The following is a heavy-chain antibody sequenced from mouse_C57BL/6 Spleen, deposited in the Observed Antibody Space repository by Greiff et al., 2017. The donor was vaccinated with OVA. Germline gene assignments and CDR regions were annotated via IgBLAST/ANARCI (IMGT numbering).Heavy chain of an antibody. CDR3: AGDYGSSWFAY. Sequence: VQLQQPGAELVKPGASVKLSCKASGYTFTSYWMHWVKQRPGQGLEWIGMIHPNSGSTNYNEKFKSKATLTVDKSSSTAYMQLSSLTSEDSAVYYCAGDYGSSWFAYWGQGTLVTVSA. J-gene: IGHJ3*01. V-gene: IGHV1-64*01. CDR1: GYTFTSYW. D-gene: IGHD1-1*01. CDR2: IHPNSGST.